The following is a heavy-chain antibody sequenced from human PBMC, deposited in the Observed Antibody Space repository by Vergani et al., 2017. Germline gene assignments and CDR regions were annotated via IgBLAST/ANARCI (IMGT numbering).Heavy chain of an antibody. J-gene: IGHJ4*02. V-gene: IGHV1-18*01. Sequence: QVQLVQSGAEVKKPGASVQVSCKASGYTFTSYGISWVRQAPGQGLEWMGWISAYNGNTNYAQKLQGRVTMTTDTSTSTAYMELRSLRSDATAVYYCARGEVYDILTPPFDYWGQGTLVTVSS. CDR2: ISAYNGNT. D-gene: IGHD3-9*01. CDR1: GYTFTSYG. CDR3: ARGEVYDILTPPFDY.